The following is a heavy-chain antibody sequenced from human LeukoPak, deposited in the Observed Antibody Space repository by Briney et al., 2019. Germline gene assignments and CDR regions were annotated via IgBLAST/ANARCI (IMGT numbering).Heavy chain of an antibody. CDR1: GFTFSSYS. CDR2: ISSSSSYI. CDR3: AREGEGVDTAMVTYDFDY. V-gene: IGHV3-21*01. D-gene: IGHD5-18*01. J-gene: IGHJ4*02. Sequence: TGGSLRLSCAASGFTFSSYSMNWVRQAPGKGLEWVSSISSSSSYIYYADSVKGRFTISRDNAKNSLYLQMNSLRAEDTAVYYCAREGEGVDTAMVTYDFDYWGQGTLVTVSS.